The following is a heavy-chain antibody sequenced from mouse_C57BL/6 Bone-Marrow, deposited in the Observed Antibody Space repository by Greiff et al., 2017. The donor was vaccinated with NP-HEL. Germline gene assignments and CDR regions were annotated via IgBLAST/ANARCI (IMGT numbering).Heavy chain of an antibody. J-gene: IGHJ4*01. CDR1: GFTFSSYA. CDR3: ARDLYSVYDFYAMDY. D-gene: IGHD2-2*01. V-gene: IGHV5-4*01. Sequence: DVQLVESGGGLVKPGGSLKLSCAASGFTFSSYAMSWVRQTPEKRLEWVATISDGGSYTYYPDNVKGRFTISRDNAKNNLYLQMSHLKSEDTAMYYCARDLYSVYDFYAMDYWGQGTSVTVSS. CDR2: ISDGGSYT.